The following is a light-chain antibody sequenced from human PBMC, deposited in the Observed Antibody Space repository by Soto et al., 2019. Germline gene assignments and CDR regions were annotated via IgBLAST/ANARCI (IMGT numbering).Light chain of an antibody. CDR3: MQALPPPRT. CDR2: LGS. CDR1: QSLLHSNGYNY. V-gene: IGKV2-28*01. J-gene: IGKJ1*01. Sequence: DIVMTQSPLSLPVTPGEPASISCRSSQSLLHSNGYNYLDWYLQKPGQSPQLLIYLGSNRSSGVPDRFSGSGSGTDFTLKISRVDAEYVGVYYCMQALPPPRTFGQGTKVEIK.